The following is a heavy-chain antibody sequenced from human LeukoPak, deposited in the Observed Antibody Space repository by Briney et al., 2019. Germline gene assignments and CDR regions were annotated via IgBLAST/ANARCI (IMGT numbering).Heavy chain of an antibody. J-gene: IGHJ4*02. CDR2: ISSSSSYI. Sequence: GGSLRLSCAASGFTFSSYSMNWVRQAPGKGLEWVSSISSSSSYIYYADSVKGRFTISRDNAKNSLYLQMNGLRAEDTAVYYCAKQLGYCSDGSCYFPYWGQGTLVTVSS. CDR3: AKQLGYCSDGSCYFPY. V-gene: IGHV3-21*04. D-gene: IGHD2-15*01. CDR1: GFTFSSYS.